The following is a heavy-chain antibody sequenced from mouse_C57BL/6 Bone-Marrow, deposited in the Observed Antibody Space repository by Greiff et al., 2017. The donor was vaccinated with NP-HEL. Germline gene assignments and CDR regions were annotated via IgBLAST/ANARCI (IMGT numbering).Heavy chain of an antibody. J-gene: IGHJ1*03. D-gene: IGHD1-1*01. CDR1: GFSFTSYG. V-gene: IGHV2-5*01. Sequence: VQLQQSGPGLVQPSQSLSITCTVSGFSFTSYGVHWVRQSPGKGLEWLGVIWRGGSTDYNAAFMSRLSIPQDNSKSQAFFKMNSLQADDTAIYYCAALYYGRRYEYFDVWGTGTTVTVTS. CDR3: AALYYGRRYEYFDV. CDR2: IWRGGST.